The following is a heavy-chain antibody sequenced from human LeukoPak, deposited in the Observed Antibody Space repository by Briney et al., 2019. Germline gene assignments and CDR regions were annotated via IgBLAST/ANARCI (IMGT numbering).Heavy chain of an antibody. CDR1: GYTFTSYG. V-gene: IGHV1-18*01. D-gene: IGHD2-2*01. CDR2: ISAYNGNT. J-gene: IGHJ4*02. Sequence: ASVKVSCKASGYTFTSYGITWVRQAPGQGLEWMGWISAYNGNTNYAQKLQGRVTMTTDTSTSTACLDVRSLRSDDTAVYYCARAEQYQLLLHWGQGTLVTVSS. CDR3: ARAEQYQLLLH.